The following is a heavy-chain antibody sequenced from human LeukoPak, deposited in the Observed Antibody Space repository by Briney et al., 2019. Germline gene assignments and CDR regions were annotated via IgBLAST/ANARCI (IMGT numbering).Heavy chain of an antibody. CDR3: ANPYY. Sequence: GGSLRFSCVASGFTFSNYAMSWVRQAPGKGLEWVSAISGGGGNTYYADSVKGRFTISRDNSENTLYLQMNSLRAEDTAIYYCANPYYWGQGTLVTVSS. V-gene: IGHV3-23*01. CDR2: ISGGGGNT. CDR1: GFTFSNYA. J-gene: IGHJ4*02.